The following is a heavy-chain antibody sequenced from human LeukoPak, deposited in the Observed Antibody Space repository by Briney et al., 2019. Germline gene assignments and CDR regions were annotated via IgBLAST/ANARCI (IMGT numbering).Heavy chain of an antibody. CDR2: INPSGGST. Sequence: ASVKVSCKASGYTFTNYYMHWVRQAPGQGLEWMGIINPSGGSTSYAQKFQGRVTMTRDTSTSTVYMELSSLRSEDTAVYYCARDGRIAAAGIHHYYYYMDVWGKGTTVTISS. CDR1: GYTFTNYY. J-gene: IGHJ6*03. CDR3: ARDGRIAAAGIHHYYYYMDV. V-gene: IGHV1-46*01. D-gene: IGHD6-13*01.